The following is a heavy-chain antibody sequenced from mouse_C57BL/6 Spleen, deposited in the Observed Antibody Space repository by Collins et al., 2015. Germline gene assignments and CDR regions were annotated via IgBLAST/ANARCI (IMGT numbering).Heavy chain of an antibody. Sequence: QVQLQQSGAELVRPGTSVKVSCKASGYAFTNYLIEWVKQRPGQGLEWIGVINPGSGGTNYNEKFKGKATLTADKSSSTAYMQLSSLTSEDSAVYFCARGGNWADYWGQGTTLTVSS. CDR2: INPGSGGT. CDR1: GYAFTNYL. J-gene: IGHJ2*01. V-gene: IGHV1-54*01. D-gene: IGHD4-1*01. CDR3: ARGGNWADY.